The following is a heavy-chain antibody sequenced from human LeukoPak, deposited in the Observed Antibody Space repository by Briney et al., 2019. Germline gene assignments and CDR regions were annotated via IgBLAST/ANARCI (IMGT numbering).Heavy chain of an antibody. J-gene: IGHJ4*02. V-gene: IGHV4-59*06. D-gene: IGHD6-13*01. CDR1: GGSISSYY. CDR2: IYYSGST. CDR3: ARDTTGIADY. Sequence: SETLSLTCTVSGGSISSYYWSWIRQPPGKGLEWIGYIYYSGSTYYNPSLKSRVTISVDTSKNQFSLKLSSVTAADTAVYYCARDTTGIADYWGQGTLVTVSS.